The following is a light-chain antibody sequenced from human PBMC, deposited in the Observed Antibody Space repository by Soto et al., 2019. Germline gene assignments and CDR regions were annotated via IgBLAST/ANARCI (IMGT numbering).Light chain of an antibody. V-gene: IGKV3-11*01. CDR1: QSFNNY. J-gene: IGKJ2*01. Sequence: EIVLTQSPATLSLSPGERATLSCRASQSFNNYLAWYQQKPGQAPRLLIYDVFNRATDIPARFSGSGSGTDFTLTISSLEPEDFAVYYCQQRGNWPPTFGQGTKVEI. CDR3: QQRGNWPPT. CDR2: DVF.